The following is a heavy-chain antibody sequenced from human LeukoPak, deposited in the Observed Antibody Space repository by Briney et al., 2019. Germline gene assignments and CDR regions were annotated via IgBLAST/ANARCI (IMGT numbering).Heavy chain of an antibody. CDR3: ARRLVFDY. CDR1: CGSISSSSYY. Sequence: PSETLSLTCTVSCGSISSSSYYWGWIRQPPGKGLEWIGSIYYSGSTYYNPSLKSRVTISVDTSKNQFSLKLSSVTAADTAVYYCARRLVFDYWGQGTLVTVSS. CDR2: IYYSGST. D-gene: IGHD3-16*01. J-gene: IGHJ4*02. V-gene: IGHV4-39*01.